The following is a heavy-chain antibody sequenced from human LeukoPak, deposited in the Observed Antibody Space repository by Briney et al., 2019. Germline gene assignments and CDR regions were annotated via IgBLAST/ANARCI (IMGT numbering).Heavy chain of an antibody. Sequence: GESLKNSCKASGYRFTTDYIGWVRQMPGKGLEWMGIIYPDDSETNYSPSFQGQVAMSVDKSITTAYLQWSSLKASDTAIYYCARQAYGSHFDAFDIWGQGTMVTVSS. J-gene: IGHJ3*02. CDR3: ARQAYGSHFDAFDI. D-gene: IGHD3-22*01. CDR1: GYRFTTDY. V-gene: IGHV5-51*01. CDR2: IYPDDSET.